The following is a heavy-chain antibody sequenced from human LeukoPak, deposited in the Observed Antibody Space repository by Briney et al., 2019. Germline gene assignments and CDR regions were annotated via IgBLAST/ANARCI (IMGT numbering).Heavy chain of an antibody. CDR3: ASGGGWNDKFVY. CDR1: GGXISSYY. CDR2: IYHSGST. J-gene: IGHJ4*02. V-gene: IGHV4-59*01. D-gene: IGHD1-1*01. Sequence: SETLSLTCSVSGGXISSYYWSWIRQPPGKGLEWIGYIYHSGSTNYNASLRSRVTMSVDTSKNQFSLKLSSVTAADTAVYYCASGGGWNDKFVYWGQGALVTVSP.